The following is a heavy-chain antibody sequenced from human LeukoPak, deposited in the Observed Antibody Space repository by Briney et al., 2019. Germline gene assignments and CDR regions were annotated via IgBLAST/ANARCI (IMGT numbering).Heavy chain of an antibody. CDR2: INHSGST. Sequence: SETLSLTCAVYGGSFSGYYWSWIRQPPGKGLEWIGEINHSGSTNYNPSLKSRVTISVDTSKNQFSLKLSSVTAADTAVYYCARQDSSSWYGADYYYYMDVWGKGTTVTVSS. J-gene: IGHJ6*03. CDR3: ARQDSSSWYGADYYYYMDV. V-gene: IGHV4-34*01. CDR1: GGSFSGYY. D-gene: IGHD6-13*01.